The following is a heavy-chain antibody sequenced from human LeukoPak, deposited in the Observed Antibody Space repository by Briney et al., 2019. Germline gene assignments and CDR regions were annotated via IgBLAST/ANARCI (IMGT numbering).Heavy chain of an antibody. D-gene: IGHD3-3*01. CDR1: GGSISSSSYY. J-gene: IGHJ4*02. CDR2: IYYSGST. Sequence: SETLSLTCTVSGGSISSSSYYWGWIRQPPGKGLEWIGSIYYSGSTYYNPSLKSRVTISVDRSKNQFSLKLSSVTAADTAVYYCASTTYYDFWSAVGTFDYWGQGTLVTVSS. CDR3: ASTTYYDFWSAVGTFDY. V-gene: IGHV4-39*07.